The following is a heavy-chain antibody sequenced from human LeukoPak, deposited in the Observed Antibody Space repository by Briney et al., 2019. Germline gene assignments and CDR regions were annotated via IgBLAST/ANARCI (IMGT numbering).Heavy chain of an antibody. J-gene: IGHJ4*02. CDR3: ARQLGFRIAVASPIDY. V-gene: IGHV4-39*01. Sequence: PSETLSLTCTVSGGSISSNSYYWGWIRQPPGKGLEWIASISDGGITYYNPSLRSRVTISVDTPKNQFSLKLHSVTAADTAVYYCARQLGFRIAVASPIDYWGQGTLVTVSS. CDR2: ISDGGIT. CDR1: GGSISSNSYY. D-gene: IGHD6-19*01.